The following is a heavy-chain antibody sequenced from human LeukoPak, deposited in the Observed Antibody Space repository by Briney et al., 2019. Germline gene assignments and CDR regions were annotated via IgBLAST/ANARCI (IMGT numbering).Heavy chain of an antibody. Sequence: QPGGSLRLSCVASGFTFSSYAMSWVRQAPGKGLEWVSAISGSGGSTYYADSVKGRFTISRDNSKNTLYLQMNSLRAEDTAVYYCAKGAYHYDFWSGYYLYWGQGTLVTVSS. D-gene: IGHD3-3*01. V-gene: IGHV3-23*01. CDR1: GFTFSSYA. CDR2: ISGSGGST. J-gene: IGHJ4*02. CDR3: AKGAYHYDFWSGYYLY.